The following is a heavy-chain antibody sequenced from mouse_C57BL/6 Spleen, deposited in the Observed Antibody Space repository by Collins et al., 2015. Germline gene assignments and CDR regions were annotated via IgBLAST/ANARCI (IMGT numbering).Heavy chain of an antibody. CDR1: GFTFSDYY. J-gene: IGHJ2*01. CDR3: ARGDDDGYY. D-gene: IGHD2-3*01. V-gene: IGHV5-4*02. CDR2: ISDGGSYT. Sequence: EVQLVESGGGLVKPGGSLKLSCAASGFTFSDYYMYWVRQTPEKRLEWVATISDGGSYTYYPDSVKGRFTISRDNAKNNLYLQMSSLKSEDTAMYYCARGDDDGYYWGQGTTLTVSS.